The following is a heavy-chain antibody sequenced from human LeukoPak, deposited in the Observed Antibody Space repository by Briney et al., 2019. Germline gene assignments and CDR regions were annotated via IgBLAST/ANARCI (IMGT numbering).Heavy chain of an antibody. Sequence: SETLSLTCTVSGGSISSSSYYWGWIRQPPGKGLEWIGSIYYSGSTYYNPSLKSRVTISVDTSRNQFSLKLSSVTAADTAVYYCARAVYYYDSSGYHPYYYYYYMDVWGKGTTVTVSS. J-gene: IGHJ6*03. CDR2: IYYSGST. CDR1: GGSISSSSYY. CDR3: ARAVYYYDSSGYHPYYYYYYMDV. V-gene: IGHV4-39*07. D-gene: IGHD3-22*01.